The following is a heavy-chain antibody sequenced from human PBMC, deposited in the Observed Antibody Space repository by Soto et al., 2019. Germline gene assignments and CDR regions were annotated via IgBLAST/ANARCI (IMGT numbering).Heavy chain of an antibody. CDR2: IIPIFGTA. CDR1: GGTFSSYA. V-gene: IGHV1-69*13. CDR3: ARAVGYXSSTSCYTRHYYYGMDV. Sequence: SVKVSCKASGGTFSSYAISWVRQAPGQGLEWMGGIIPIFGTANYAQKFQGRVAITADESTSTAYMELSSLRSEDTAGYYCARAVGYXSSTSCYTRHYYYGMDVWGQGTTVTVSS. D-gene: IGHD2-2*02. J-gene: IGHJ6*02.